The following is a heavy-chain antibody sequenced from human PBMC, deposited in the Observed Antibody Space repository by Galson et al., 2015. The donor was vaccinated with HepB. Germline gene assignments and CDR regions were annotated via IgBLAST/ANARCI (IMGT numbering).Heavy chain of an antibody. J-gene: IGHJ6*02. CDR2: ISGSGGST. D-gene: IGHD3-3*01. Sequence: SLRLSCAASGFTVSNNYISWVRQAPGKGLEWVSAISGSGGSTYYADSVKGRFTISRDNSKNTLYLQMNSLRAEDTAVYYCAKDNRFWSQYYYGMDVWGQGTTVTVSS. CDR1: GFTVSNNY. CDR3: AKDNRFWSQYYYGMDV. V-gene: IGHV3-23*01.